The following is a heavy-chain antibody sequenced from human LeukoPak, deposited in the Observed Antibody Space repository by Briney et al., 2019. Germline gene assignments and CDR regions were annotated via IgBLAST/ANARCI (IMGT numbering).Heavy chain of an antibody. D-gene: IGHD2-15*01. Sequence: GESLKISCKGSGDIFSSYWIGWVRQMPGKGLEWMGVIYPGDSDTRYSPSFQGQVTISVDKSISTAYLQWSSLKASDTAMYYCARLPSSAFDPWGQGTLVTVSS. CDR3: ARLPSSAFDP. V-gene: IGHV5-51*01. CDR1: GDIFSSYW. J-gene: IGHJ5*02. CDR2: IYPGDSDT.